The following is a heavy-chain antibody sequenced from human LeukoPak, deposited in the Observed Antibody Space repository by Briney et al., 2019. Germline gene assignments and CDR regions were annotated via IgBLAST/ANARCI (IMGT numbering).Heavy chain of an antibody. D-gene: IGHD3-22*01. CDR1: GFTFSRYW. CDR2: INEDGSEK. V-gene: IGHV3-7*01. CDR3: ANYYDSSGYYALDM. J-gene: IGHJ3*02. Sequence: GGSLRLSCAASGFTFSRYWMSWVRQAPGKGLEWMANINEDGSEKNYVDSVKGRFTISRDNAKNSLYLEMNSLTAEDTAVYYCANYYDSSGYYALDMWGQGTMVTVPP.